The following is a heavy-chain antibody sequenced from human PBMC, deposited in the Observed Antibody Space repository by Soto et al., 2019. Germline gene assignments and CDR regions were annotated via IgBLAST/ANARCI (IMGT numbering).Heavy chain of an antibody. CDR2: FYPEEGET. V-gene: IGHV1-24*01. J-gene: IGHJ5*02. Sequence: ASVKVSCKVSGYTLTQLSMHWVRQAPGKGLEWMGGFYPEEGETIYAQKFQGRVTMTEDTFTDTAYMELGSLRSEDTAVYYCATSYDILTGNYDHWCQGTLVTVSS. D-gene: IGHD3-9*01. CDR3: ATSYDILTGNYDH. CDR1: GYTLTQLS.